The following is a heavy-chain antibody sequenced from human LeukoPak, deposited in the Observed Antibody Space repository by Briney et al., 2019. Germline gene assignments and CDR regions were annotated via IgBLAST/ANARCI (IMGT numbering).Heavy chain of an antibody. CDR1: GFTFSSYG. D-gene: IGHD3-22*01. V-gene: IGHV3-30*18. Sequence: PGGSLRLSRAASGFTFSSYGMHWVRQAPGKGLEWVAVISYDGSNKYYADSVKGRFTISRDNSKNTLYLQMNSLRAEDTAVYYCAKEGSIVVVISLPDYWGQGTLVTVSS. J-gene: IGHJ4*02. CDR3: AKEGSIVVVISLPDY. CDR2: ISYDGSNK.